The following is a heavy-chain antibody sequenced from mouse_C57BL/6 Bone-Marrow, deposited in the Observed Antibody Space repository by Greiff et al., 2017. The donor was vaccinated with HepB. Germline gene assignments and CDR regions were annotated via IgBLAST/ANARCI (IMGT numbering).Heavy chain of an antibody. D-gene: IGHD1-1*01. V-gene: IGHV1-53*01. Sequence: QVQLQQPGTELVKPGASVKLSCKASGYTFTSYWMHWVKQRPGQGLEWIGNINPSNGGTNYNEKFKSKATLTVDKSTSTAYMQLSSLTSEDSAVYYCARCSSCSYWYFDVWGTGTTVTVSS. CDR1: GYTFTSYW. CDR3: ARCSSCSYWYFDV. CDR2: INPSNGGT. J-gene: IGHJ1*03.